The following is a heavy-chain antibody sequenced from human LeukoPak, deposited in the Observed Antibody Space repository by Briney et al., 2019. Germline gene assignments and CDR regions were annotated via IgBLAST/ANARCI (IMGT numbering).Heavy chain of an antibody. CDR1: GGTFSSYA. Sequence: SVKVSCKASGGTFSSYAISWVRQAPGQGLEWMGGIIPIFGTANYAQKFQGRVTITADKSTSTAYMELSSLRAEDTAVYYCARVVYGGNPVGIDYWGQGTLVTVSS. CDR2: IIPIFGTA. D-gene: IGHD4-23*01. CDR3: ARVVYGGNPVGIDY. V-gene: IGHV1-69*06. J-gene: IGHJ4*02.